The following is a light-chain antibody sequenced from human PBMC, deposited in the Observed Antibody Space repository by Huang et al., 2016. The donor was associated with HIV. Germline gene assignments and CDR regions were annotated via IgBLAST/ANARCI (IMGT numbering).Light chain of an antibody. CDR1: RSVSTN. CDR2: GSS. CDR3: HQYNNWLLS. J-gene: IGKJ4*01. V-gene: IGKV3-15*01. Sequence: EIVMTQSPATLSVSPGPRVTLSCRANRSVSTNLARYQQRHGQSPRLLIYGSSTRAPGIPARFSGSGSGTDFSLTISSLQSEDFALYYCHQYNNWLLSFGGGTRV.